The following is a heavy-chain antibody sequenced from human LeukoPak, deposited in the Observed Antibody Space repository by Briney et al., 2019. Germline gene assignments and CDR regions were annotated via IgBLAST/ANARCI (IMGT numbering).Heavy chain of an antibody. D-gene: IGHD2-2*01. CDR3: AKGLAYCSSTSCYSAFDY. Sequence: GGSLRLSCAASGFTFSSYAMRWARQAPGKGLEWVSAISCGGGSTYYADSVKGRFTISRDNSKNTLYLQMNSLRAEDTAVYYCAKGLAYCSSTSCYSAFDYWGQGTLVTVSS. V-gene: IGHV3-23*01. J-gene: IGHJ4*02. CDR1: GFTFSSYA. CDR2: ISCGGGST.